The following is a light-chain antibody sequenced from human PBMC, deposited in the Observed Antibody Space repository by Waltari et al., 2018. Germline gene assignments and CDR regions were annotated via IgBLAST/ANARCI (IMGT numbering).Light chain of an antibody. Sequence: DIQMTQTPSTLSASVGDRVTITCRASQSISGWLAWYQQKPGKAPKLLIFDASKLESGVPSRFSGSGFGTEFALTISGLQPDDFATYYCQQYNGYSGTFGQGTKVEIK. CDR3: QQYNGYSGT. CDR2: DAS. CDR1: QSISGW. V-gene: IGKV1-5*01. J-gene: IGKJ1*01.